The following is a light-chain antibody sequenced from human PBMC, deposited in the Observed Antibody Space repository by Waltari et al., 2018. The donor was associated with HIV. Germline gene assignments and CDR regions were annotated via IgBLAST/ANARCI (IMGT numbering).Light chain of an antibody. CDR2: DDS. CDR3: QVWDSSSDHHYV. CDR1: HIGRKR. J-gene: IGLJ1*01. Sequence: SYVLTQPPSVSVAPGQTARITCGGNHIGRKRVRWYQQKPGQAPVLVVYDDSDRPSGIPERFSGSNPGNTATLTISRVEAGDEADYYCQVWDSSSDHHYVFGTGTKVTVL. V-gene: IGLV3-21*02.